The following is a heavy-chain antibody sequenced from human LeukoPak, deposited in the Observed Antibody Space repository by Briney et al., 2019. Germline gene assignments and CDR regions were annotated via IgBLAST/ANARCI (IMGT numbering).Heavy chain of an antibody. CDR3: ARDLLYATMIVVVTPVAFDI. J-gene: IGHJ3*02. CDR1: GYSISSGYY. V-gene: IGHV4-38-2*02. D-gene: IGHD3-22*01. CDR2: IYHSGST. Sequence: PSETLSLTCTVSGYSISSGYYWGWIRPPPGKGLEWIGSIYHSGSTYYNPSLKSRVTISVDTSKNQFSLKLSSVTAADTAVYYCARDLLYATMIVVVTPVAFDIWGQGTMVTVSS.